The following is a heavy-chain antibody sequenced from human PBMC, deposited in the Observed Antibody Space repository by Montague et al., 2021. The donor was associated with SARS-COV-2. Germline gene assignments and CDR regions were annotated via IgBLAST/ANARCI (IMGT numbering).Heavy chain of an antibody. D-gene: IGHD3-3*01. CDR1: GYSISSGYY. J-gene: IGHJ4*02. V-gene: IGHV4-38-2*02. CDR3: ARDVRYYDFWSGRAQTSPDY. Sequence: SETRSLTCTVSGYSISSGYYWGWLRQPPGKGLEWIGSIYHSGSTXYNPSLKSRVTISVDTSKNQFFLKLSSVTAADTAVYYCARDVRYYDFWSGRAQTSPDYWGQGTLVTVSS. CDR2: IYHSGST.